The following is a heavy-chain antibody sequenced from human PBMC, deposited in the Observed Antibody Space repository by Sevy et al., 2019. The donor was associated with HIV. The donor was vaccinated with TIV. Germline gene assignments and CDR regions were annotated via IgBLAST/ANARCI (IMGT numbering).Heavy chain of an antibody. CDR2: ISGSGGST. CDR1: GFTFSSYA. CDR3: AKGYCSGGSCYHFDY. J-gene: IGHJ4*02. V-gene: IGHV3-23*01. D-gene: IGHD2-15*01. Sequence: GGSLRLSCAASGFTFSSYAMSWVRQAPGKGLKWVSAISGSGGSTYYADSVKGRFTISRDNSKNTLYLQMNSLRAEDTAVYYCAKGYCSGGSCYHFDYWGQRTLVTVSS.